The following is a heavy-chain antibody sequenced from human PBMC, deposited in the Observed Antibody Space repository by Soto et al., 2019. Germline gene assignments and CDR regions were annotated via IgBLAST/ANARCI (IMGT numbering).Heavy chain of an antibody. V-gene: IGHV4-59*01. CDR2: IYYSGST. CDR3: ARDYYGSGSYYIGGNWFDP. D-gene: IGHD3-10*01. CDR1: GGSISSYY. J-gene: IGHJ5*02. Sequence: SETLSLTCTVSGGSISSYYWSWIRQPPGKGLEWIGYIYYSGSTNYNPSLKSRVTISVDTSKNQFSLKLSSVTAADTAVYYCARDYYGSGSYYIGGNWFDPWGQGTLVTVSS.